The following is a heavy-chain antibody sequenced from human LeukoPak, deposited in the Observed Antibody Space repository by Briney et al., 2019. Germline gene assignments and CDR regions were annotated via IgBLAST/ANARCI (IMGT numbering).Heavy chain of an antibody. J-gene: IGHJ4*02. V-gene: IGHV3-30-3*01. Sequence: PGGSLRLSCAASGFTFSSYAMHWVRQAPGKGLEWVAVISYDGSNKYYADSVKGRFTISRDNSKNTLYLQMNSPRAEDTAVYYCARDFHYYDSSGYYYVWGQGTLVTVSS. D-gene: IGHD3-22*01. CDR2: ISYDGSNK. CDR3: ARDFHYYDSSGYYYV. CDR1: GFTFSSYA.